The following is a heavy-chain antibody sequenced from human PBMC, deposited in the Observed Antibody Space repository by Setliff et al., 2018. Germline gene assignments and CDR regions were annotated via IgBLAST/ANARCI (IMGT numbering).Heavy chain of an antibody. J-gene: IGHJ3*02. Sequence: PGESLKISCKGSGYSFTDYWIGWVRQMPGEGLEWMGIIHPSNSDTVYSPSFQGQVTISADRSITTAYLQWSSLRASDTAIYYCARNRVALYDAFDIWGHGTMVTVSS. D-gene: IGHD5-12*01. CDR2: IHPSNSDT. V-gene: IGHV5-51*01. CDR3: ARNRVALYDAFDI. CDR1: GYSFTDYW.